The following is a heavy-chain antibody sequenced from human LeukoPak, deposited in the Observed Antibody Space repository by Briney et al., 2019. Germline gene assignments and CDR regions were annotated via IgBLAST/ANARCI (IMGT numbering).Heavy chain of an antibody. J-gene: IGHJ4*02. V-gene: IGHV3-23*01. CDR2: ISGSGGSI. CDR3: ARDQELERVSFDY. CDR1: GFIFTSYA. D-gene: IGHD1-1*01. Sequence: QSGGSLRLSCAASGFIFTSYAMSWVRQAPGKGLEWVAGISGSGGSIYYAASVKGRFTISKDNSDTLYLQMNSLSAEDTAVYYCARDQELERVSFDYWGQGTLVTVSS.